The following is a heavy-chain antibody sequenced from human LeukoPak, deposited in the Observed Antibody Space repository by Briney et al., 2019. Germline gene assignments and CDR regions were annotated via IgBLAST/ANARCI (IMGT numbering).Heavy chain of an antibody. CDR2: IYHSGST. CDR3: ARGGDFSGYFDY. CDR1: GYSISSGYY. J-gene: IGHJ4*02. D-gene: IGHD3-16*02. Sequence: PSETLSPTCTVSGYSISSGYYWGWIRRPPGKGLEWIGSIYHSGSTYYNPSLKSRVTISVDTSKNQFSLKLSSVTAADTAVYYCARGGDFSGYFDYWGQGTLVTVSS. V-gene: IGHV4-38-2*02.